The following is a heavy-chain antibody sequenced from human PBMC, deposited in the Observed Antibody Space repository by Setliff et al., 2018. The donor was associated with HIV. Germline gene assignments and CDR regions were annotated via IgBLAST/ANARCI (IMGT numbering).Heavy chain of an antibody. CDR3: VKGQFLEWFNWFDP. J-gene: IGHJ5*02. CDR1: GFTVSSNE. Sequence: PGGSLRLSCAASGFTVSSNEMSWVRQAPGKGLEWVSSISGGSTYYADSRKGRFTISRDNAKNTLYLQMSSLRSEDTAVYYCVKGQFLEWFNWFDPWGQGTLVTVSS. CDR2: ISGGST. V-gene: IGHV3-66*01. D-gene: IGHD3-3*01.